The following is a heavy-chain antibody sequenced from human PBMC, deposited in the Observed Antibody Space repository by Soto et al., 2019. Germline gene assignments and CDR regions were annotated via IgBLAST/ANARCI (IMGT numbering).Heavy chain of an antibody. J-gene: IGHJ4*02. D-gene: IGHD4-4*01. CDR2: IFDSGNA. CDR3: ARHRRTTVAKFYFDN. CDR1: GGSINSYC. Sequence: QVQLQESGPGLVKPSETLSLTCTVSGGSINSYCWSWIRQPPGKGLEWIAYIFDSGNANYNPSLKSRVTISVDTSKNQFSRQHTSVTAADTAVYYCARHRRTTVAKFYFDNWGQGALVTVSS. V-gene: IGHV4-59*08.